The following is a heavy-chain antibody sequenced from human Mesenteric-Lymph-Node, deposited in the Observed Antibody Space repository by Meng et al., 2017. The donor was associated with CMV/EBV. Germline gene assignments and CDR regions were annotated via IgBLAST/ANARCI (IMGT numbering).Heavy chain of an antibody. V-gene: IGHV1-18*01. J-gene: IGHJ3*02. CDR2: ISAYNGNT. CDR1: GYTFTNYG. CDR3: TRDFVGYSTEDYYGFSPFDI. Sequence: ASVKVSCKASGYTFTNYGISWVRQAPGQGLEWMGWISAYNGNTYYAQKLQDRVTMTTDTPTSTAYMELRSLRSDDTAVYYCTRDFVGYSTEDYYGFSPFDIWGQGTMVTVSS. D-gene: IGHD2-8*02.